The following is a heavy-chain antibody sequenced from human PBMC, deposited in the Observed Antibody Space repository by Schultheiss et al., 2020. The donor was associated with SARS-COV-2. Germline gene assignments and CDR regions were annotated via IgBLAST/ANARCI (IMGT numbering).Heavy chain of an antibody. CDR3: ARGLRGSGDHCSKGVCHPYYYYALDV. J-gene: IGHJ6*02. V-gene: IGHV4-59*04. Sequence: SETLSLTCTVSGGSISSYYWSWIRQPPGKGLEWIGYIYHSGSAYYNPSLKSRVTMSIERSANQFSLRLNSVIAADTAVYYCARGLRGSGDHCSKGVCHPYYYYALDVWGQGTTVTVSS. CDR2: IYHSGSA. CDR1: GGSISSYY. D-gene: IGHD2-8*01.